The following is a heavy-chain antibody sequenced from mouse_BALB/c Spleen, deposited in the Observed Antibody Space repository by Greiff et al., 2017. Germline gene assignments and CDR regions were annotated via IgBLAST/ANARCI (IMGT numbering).Heavy chain of an antibody. V-gene: IGHV1-69*02. CDR1: GYTFTSYW. Sequence: QVHVKQPGAELVRPGASVKLSCKASGYTFTSYWINWVKQRPGQGLEWIGNIYPSDSYTNYNQKFKDKATLTVDKSSSTAYMQLSSPTSEDSAVYYCTRHYRYDDPDYWGQGTTLTVSS. J-gene: IGHJ2*01. CDR2: IYPSDSYT. D-gene: IGHD2-14*01. CDR3: TRHYRYDDPDY.